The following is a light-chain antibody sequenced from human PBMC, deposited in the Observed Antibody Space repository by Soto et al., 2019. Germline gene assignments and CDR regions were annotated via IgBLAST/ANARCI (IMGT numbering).Light chain of an antibody. J-gene: IGKJ1*01. CDR2: GAS. Sequence: EVVLTQSPCTLSLSKGERATLSCRASQSVSSSYLAWYQQKPGQAPRLLIYGASSRATGIPDRFSGSGSGTDFTLTISRLEPEDFAVYYCQQYGSSWTFGQGTKVAIK. CDR1: QSVSSSY. CDR3: QQYGSSWT. V-gene: IGKV3-20*01.